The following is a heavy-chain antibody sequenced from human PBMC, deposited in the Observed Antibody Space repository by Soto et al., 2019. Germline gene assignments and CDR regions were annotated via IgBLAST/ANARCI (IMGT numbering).Heavy chain of an antibody. Sequence: SVKVSWKASGGTFSSYAISWVRQAPGQGLEWMGGIIPIFGTANYAQKFQGRVTITADESTSTAYMELSSLRSEDTAVYYCARFIAVAGGPYVYFDYWGQGTLVTVSS. J-gene: IGHJ4*02. V-gene: IGHV1-69*13. D-gene: IGHD6-19*01. CDR1: GGTFSSYA. CDR3: ARFIAVAGGPYVYFDY. CDR2: IIPIFGTA.